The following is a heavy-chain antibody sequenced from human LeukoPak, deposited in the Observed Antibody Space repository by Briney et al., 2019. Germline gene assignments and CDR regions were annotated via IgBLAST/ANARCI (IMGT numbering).Heavy chain of an antibody. V-gene: IGHV1-8*02. CDR3: AREVRRGTYDY. J-gene: IGHJ4*02. D-gene: IGHD3-16*01. CDR2: MNPNSGGS. Sequence: GASVKVSCKASGYTFANYEIHWVRQATGQGLEWMGWMNPNSGGSGPAQKFQGRVTMTWNTPISTAYMELSSLTSDDTAVYYCAREVRRGTYDYWGQGTPVTVTP. CDR1: GYTFANYE.